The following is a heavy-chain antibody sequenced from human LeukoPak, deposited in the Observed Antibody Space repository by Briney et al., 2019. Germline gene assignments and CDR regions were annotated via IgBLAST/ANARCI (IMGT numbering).Heavy chain of an antibody. J-gene: IGHJ4*02. CDR1: GYIFTTCY. CDR2: INTSGGST. V-gene: IGHV1-46*01. Sequence: ASVKVSCKASGYIFTTCYMHWVRQAPGQGLEWMGVINTSGGSTTYAQRIQGRVTMTEDTSTDTAYMELSSLRSEDTAIYYCATELRSGYFDYWGQGTLVTVSS. CDR3: ATELRSGYFDY. D-gene: IGHD3-22*01.